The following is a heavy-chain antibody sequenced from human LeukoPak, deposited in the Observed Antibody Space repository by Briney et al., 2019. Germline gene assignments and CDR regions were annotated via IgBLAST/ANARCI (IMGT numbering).Heavy chain of an antibody. D-gene: IGHD1-26*01. CDR1: GRSFSGYY. CDR2: INHSGST. J-gene: IGHJ4*02. Sequence: SETLSLTCAVYGRSFSGYYWSWIRQPPGKGLEWIGEINHSGSTNYNPSLKSRVTISVDTSKNQFSLKLSSVTAADTAVYYCARGNSGSFGYSFDYWGQGTLVTVSS. CDR3: ARGNSGSFGYSFDY. V-gene: IGHV4-34*01.